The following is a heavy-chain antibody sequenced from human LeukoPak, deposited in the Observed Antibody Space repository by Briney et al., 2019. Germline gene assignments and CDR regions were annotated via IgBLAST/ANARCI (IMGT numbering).Heavy chain of an antibody. Sequence: SETLSLTCTVSGGSISSYYWSWIRQPPGKGLEWIGYIYYSGSTNYNPSLKSRVTISVDTSKNQFSLKLSSVTAADTAVYYCARDLDRSGYSDYWGQGTLVTVSS. CDR1: GGSISSYY. J-gene: IGHJ4*02. CDR2: IYYSGST. V-gene: IGHV4-59*01. CDR3: ARDLDRSGYSDY. D-gene: IGHD3-22*01.